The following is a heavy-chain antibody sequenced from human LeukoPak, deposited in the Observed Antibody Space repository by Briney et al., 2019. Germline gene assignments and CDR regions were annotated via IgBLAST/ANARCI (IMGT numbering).Heavy chain of an antibody. CDR2: IYSTGST. Sequence: TPSETLSLTCDVSGGSVRSYWWGWVRQPAGKGLEWLGRIYSTGSTRFNPSLKSRLTLSIDTSTNQFSLKLTSVTAADTAVYFCARRGYTVSYYFVDYWSQGTLVTVSS. CDR1: GGSVRSYW. V-gene: IGHV4-4*07. CDR3: ARRGYTVSYYFVDY. D-gene: IGHD1-26*01. J-gene: IGHJ4*02.